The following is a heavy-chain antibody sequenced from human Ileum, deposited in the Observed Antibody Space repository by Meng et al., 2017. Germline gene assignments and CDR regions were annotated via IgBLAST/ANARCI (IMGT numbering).Heavy chain of an antibody. Sequence: QVQLQESGPGLVKPSQTLSLNFSVSGGSFSSDNYYWTWIRQTPGKGLEWIGLTYYNGSPFYNPSLRSRVTISVDTSKDQFSLKLTSVTAADTAVYYCARERRHYYGSGSFDYWGQGILVTVSS. CDR2: TYYNGSP. J-gene: IGHJ4*02. CDR3: ARERRHYYGSGSFDY. CDR1: GGSFSSDNYY. D-gene: IGHD3-10*01. V-gene: IGHV4-30-4*01.